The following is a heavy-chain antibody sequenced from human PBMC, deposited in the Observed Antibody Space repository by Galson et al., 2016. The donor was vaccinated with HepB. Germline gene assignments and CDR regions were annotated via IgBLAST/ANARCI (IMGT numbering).Heavy chain of an antibody. CDR1: GVTVSSEY. J-gene: IGHJ3*02. Sequence: SLRLSCAKSGVTVSSEYMTWVRQAPGKGLELISLIYRGGNTYYADSVRGRFTASRDDSKNTLYLQMNYLRADDTAVYFCATVGGNTYGLRTDGFDIWGQGTMVTVSS. D-gene: IGHD5-18*01. V-gene: IGHV3-53*01. CDR3: ATVGGNTYGLRTDGFDI. CDR2: IYRGGNT.